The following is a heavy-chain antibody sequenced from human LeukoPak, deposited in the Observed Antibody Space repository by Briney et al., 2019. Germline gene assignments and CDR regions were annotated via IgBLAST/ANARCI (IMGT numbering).Heavy chain of an antibody. V-gene: IGHV4-39*07. D-gene: IGHD3-22*01. CDR3: ARSVNYYDSSGYYTPPYFDY. J-gene: IGHJ4*02. Sequence: WVRQAPGKGLEWIGSTYYSGSTYYNPSLKSRVTISVDTSKNQFSLKLSSVTAADTAVYYCARSVNYYDSSGYYTPPYFDYWGQGTLVTVSS. CDR2: TYYSGST.